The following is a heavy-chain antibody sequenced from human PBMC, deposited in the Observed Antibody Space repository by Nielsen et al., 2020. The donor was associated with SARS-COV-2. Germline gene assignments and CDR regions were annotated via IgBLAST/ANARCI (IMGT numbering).Heavy chain of an antibody. Sequence: LKISCAASGFAFSDYAMSWVRQAPGKGLEWVSDISWNGAGRDYAQSVKGRFTISRDNAKNSLYLQMNSLRAEDTALYHCARGKYYSGSFYLDYWGQGTQVTVSS. CDR2: ISWNGAGR. CDR3: ARGKYYSGSFYLDY. V-gene: IGHV3-20*01. CDR1: GFAFSDYA. J-gene: IGHJ4*02. D-gene: IGHD3-10*01.